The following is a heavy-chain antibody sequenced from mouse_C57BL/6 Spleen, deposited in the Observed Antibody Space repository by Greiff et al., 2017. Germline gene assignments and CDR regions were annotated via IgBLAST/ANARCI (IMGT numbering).Heavy chain of an antibody. D-gene: IGHD2-14*01. V-gene: IGHV1-59*01. CDR3: ASGYDEGGSWLAY. J-gene: IGHJ3*01. CDR1: GYTFTSYW. Sequence: VKLQQPGAELVRPGTSVKLSCKASGYTFTSYWMHWVKQRPGQGLEWIGVIDPSDSYTNYNQKFKGKATLTVDTSSSTAYMQLSSLTSEDSAVYYCASGYDEGGSWLAYWGQGTLVTVSA. CDR2: IDPSDSYT.